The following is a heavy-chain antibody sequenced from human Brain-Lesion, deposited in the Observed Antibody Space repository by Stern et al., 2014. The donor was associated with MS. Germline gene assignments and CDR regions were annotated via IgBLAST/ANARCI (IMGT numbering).Heavy chain of an antibody. V-gene: IGHV1-24*01. D-gene: IGHD1-26*01. Sequence: QVQLVQSGAEVKQPGASVKVSCKVSGYTLTELSMHWVRPAPRKGLEWMGGFDPEDGETIYAQKFQGRVTMTEDTSTDTAYMELSSLRSEDTAVYYCATLSPGAGGNYYRHFDYWGQGTLVTVSS. CDR2: FDPEDGET. CDR1: GYTLTELS. CDR3: ATLSPGAGGNYYRHFDY. J-gene: IGHJ4*02.